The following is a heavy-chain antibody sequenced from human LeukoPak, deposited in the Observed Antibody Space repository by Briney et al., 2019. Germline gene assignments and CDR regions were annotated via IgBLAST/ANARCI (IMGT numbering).Heavy chain of an antibody. CDR3: ARGRISS. CDR2: ISWNSGSI. Sequence: PGGSLRLSCAASGFTFDDYAMHWVRQAPGKGLEWVSGISWNSGSIGYADSVKGRFTISRDNAKNSLYLQMNSLRAEDTAVYFCARGRISSWGKGTTVTVSS. D-gene: IGHD3-10*01. CDR1: GFTFDDYA. V-gene: IGHV3-9*01. J-gene: IGHJ6*04.